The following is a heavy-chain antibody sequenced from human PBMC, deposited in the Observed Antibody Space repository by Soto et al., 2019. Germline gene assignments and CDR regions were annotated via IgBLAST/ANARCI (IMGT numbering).Heavy chain of an antibody. D-gene: IGHD6-13*01. CDR1: VGTFSSYA. V-gene: IGHV1-69*06. Sequence: QVQLVQSGAEVKKPGSSVKVSCKASVGTFSSYAISWVRQAPGQGLEWMGGIIPIFGTANYAQKFQGRVTITADKSTSAAYMELSSLRSDDTAVYYCARDWGTIAAAGGMDVWGPGTTVTVSS. CDR2: IIPIFGTA. CDR3: ARDWGTIAAAGGMDV. J-gene: IGHJ6*02.